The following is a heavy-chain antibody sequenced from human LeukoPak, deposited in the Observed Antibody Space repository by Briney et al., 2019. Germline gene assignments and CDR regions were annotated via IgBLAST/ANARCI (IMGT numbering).Heavy chain of an antibody. Sequence: PGGSLRLSCAASGFTFSSYWMHWVRQAPGKGLEWVSSISSSSSYIYYADSVKGRFTISRDNAKNSLYLQMNSLRAEDTAVYYCAPTCSGGSCPIDYWGQGTLVTVSS. V-gene: IGHV3-21*01. J-gene: IGHJ4*02. D-gene: IGHD2-15*01. CDR1: GFTFSSYW. CDR3: APTCSGGSCPIDY. CDR2: ISSSSSYI.